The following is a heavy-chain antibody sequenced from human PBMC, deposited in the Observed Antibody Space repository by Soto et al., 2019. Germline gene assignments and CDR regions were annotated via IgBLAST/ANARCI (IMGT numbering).Heavy chain of an antibody. V-gene: IGHV1-18*01. J-gene: IGHJ4*02. CDR1: GYTFTSYG. D-gene: IGHD6-13*01. CDR3: ARVARYSSSWYFDY. Sequence: ASVKVSCKASGYTFTSYGISWVRQAPGQGLEWMGWIGAYNGNTNYAQKLQGRVTMTTDTSTSTAYMELRSLRSDDTAVYYCARVARYSSSWYFDYWGQGALVTVSS. CDR2: IGAYNGNT.